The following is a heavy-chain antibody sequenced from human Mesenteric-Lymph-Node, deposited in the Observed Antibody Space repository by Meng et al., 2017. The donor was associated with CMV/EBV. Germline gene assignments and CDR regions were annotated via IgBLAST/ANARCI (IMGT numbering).Heavy chain of an antibody. CDR2: IGAYNGNT. CDR1: TSYG. J-gene: IGHJ4*02. Sequence: TSYGISWVCQAPGQGLEWMGWIGAYNGNTNYAQKLQGRVTMTTDTSTSTAYMELRSLRSDDTAVYYCARERGSITMVRGVIFAPTFDYWGQGTLVTVSS. CDR3: ARERGSITMVRGVIFAPTFDY. V-gene: IGHV1-18*04. D-gene: IGHD3-10*01.